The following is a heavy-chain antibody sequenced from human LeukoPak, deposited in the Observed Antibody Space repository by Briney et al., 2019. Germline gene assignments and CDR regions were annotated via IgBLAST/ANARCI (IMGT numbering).Heavy chain of an antibody. V-gene: IGHV3-7*01. D-gene: IGHD3-16*01. CDR3: ASGRHDFVH. J-gene: IGHJ4*01. CDR2: INLDGNEV. CDR1: GFAFNTYW. Sequence: GGSLRLSCAASGFAFNTYWMTWVRQAPGKGLERVANINLDGNEVHYVDSLKDRFTISRDNARNSLYLQMSSQRAEDTAVYYCASGRHDFVHWGHGTLVTVSS.